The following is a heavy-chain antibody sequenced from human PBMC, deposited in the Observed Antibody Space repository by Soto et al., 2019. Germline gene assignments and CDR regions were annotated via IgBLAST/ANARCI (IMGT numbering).Heavy chain of an antibody. D-gene: IGHD2-2*02. J-gene: IGHJ6*02. CDR3: ARSLTEGYCTITGCYTRPLYGMDV. CDR2: INPNSGGT. V-gene: IGHV1-2*02. CDR1: GYTFSGYY. Sequence: QEQLVQSGAEVKKPGVSVKVSCKASGYTFSGYYIHWLRQAPGQGLEWMGWINPNSGGTNYAQKFQGRVTVTSDTPTSTAYMELSRLTSDDTAVYYCARSLTEGYCTITGCYTRPLYGMDVWGQGTTVTVSS.